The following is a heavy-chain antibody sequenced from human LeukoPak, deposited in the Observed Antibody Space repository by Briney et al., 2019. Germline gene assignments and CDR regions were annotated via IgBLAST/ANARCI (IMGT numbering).Heavy chain of an antibody. Sequence: SETLSLTCAVYGGSFSGYYWSWIRQPPGEGLEWIGEINHSGSTNYNPSLKSRVTISVDTSKNQFSLKLSSVTAADTAVYYCARGLGQSITMVRVDAFDIWGQGTMVTVSS. D-gene: IGHD3-10*01. CDR2: INHSGST. CDR3: ARGLGQSITMVRVDAFDI. J-gene: IGHJ3*02. V-gene: IGHV4-34*01. CDR1: GGSFSGYY.